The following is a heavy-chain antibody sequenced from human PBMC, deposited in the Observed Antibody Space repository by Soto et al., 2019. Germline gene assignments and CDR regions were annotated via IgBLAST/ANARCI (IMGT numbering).Heavy chain of an antibody. CDR2: MNPNSGNT. D-gene: IGHD2-21*01. J-gene: IGHJ4*02. Sequence: QVQLVQSGAEVKKPGASVKVSCKASGYTFTTYDINWVRQATGQGLEWMGWMNPNSGNTGNAEKFQGRVTMTRDTSISTAYMELSSLTSEDTAIYCCVRGSSCGGWSEGDYWGQGALVTVSS. CDR3: VRGSSCGGWSEGDY. V-gene: IGHV1-8*01. CDR1: GYTFTTYD.